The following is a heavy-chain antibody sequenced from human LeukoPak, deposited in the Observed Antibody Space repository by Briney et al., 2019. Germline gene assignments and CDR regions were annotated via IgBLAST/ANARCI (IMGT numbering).Heavy chain of an antibody. CDR1: GFTFSSNY. CDR2: ISGDGGST. Sequence: GGSLRLSCAASGFTFSSNYMSWVRQAPGRGLEWVSRISGDGGSTYYADSVKGRFTISRDNFKRSLYLQMNSLRTEDTALYYCAKVLEYYDFWSGYQSSWYYGMDVWGQGTTVTVSS. D-gene: IGHD3-3*01. V-gene: IGHV3-43*02. CDR3: AKVLEYYDFWSGYQSSWYYGMDV. J-gene: IGHJ6*02.